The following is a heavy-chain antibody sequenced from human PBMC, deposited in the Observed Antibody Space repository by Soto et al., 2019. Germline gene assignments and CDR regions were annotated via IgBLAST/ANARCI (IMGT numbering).Heavy chain of an antibody. J-gene: IGHJ4*02. CDR2: ISGSGGST. CDR3: ARRGSGSYSDY. CDR1: GFTFSSYA. Sequence: EVQLLESGGGLVQPGGSLRLSCAASGFTFSSYAMRWVRQAPGKGLEWVSAISGSGGSTYYAESVKGRFTISRDNSKNPLYLQMNSLRAEDTALSYCARRGSGSYSDYWGQGTLVTVSS. V-gene: IGHV3-23*01. D-gene: IGHD1-26*01.